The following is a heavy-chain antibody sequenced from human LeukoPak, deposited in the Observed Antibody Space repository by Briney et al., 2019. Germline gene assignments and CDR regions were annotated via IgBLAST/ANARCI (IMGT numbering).Heavy chain of an antibody. J-gene: IGHJ4*02. V-gene: IGHV1-2*02. CDR1: GYTFTGYY. D-gene: IGHD2-2*01. CDR2: INPNSGGT. Sequence: ASVKVSCKASGYTFTGYYMHWVRQAPGQGLEWMGWINPNSGGTNYAQKFQGRVTMTWDTSISTAYMELSRLRSDDTAVYYCARDIVVVPAASGVWGQGTLVTVSS. CDR3: ARDIVVVPAASGV.